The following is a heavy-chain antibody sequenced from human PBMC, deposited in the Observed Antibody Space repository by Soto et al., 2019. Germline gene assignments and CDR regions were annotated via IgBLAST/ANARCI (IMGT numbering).Heavy chain of an antibody. Sequence: GGSLRLSCAASGFTFSSYDMRWVRQATGKGLEWVSAIGTAGDTYYPGSVKGRFTISRENAKNSLYLQMNSLRAGDTAVYYCARGGVGYYDSSGYRNWFDPWGQGTLVTVSS. V-gene: IGHV3-13*01. D-gene: IGHD3-22*01. CDR2: IGTAGDT. CDR3: ARGGVGYYDSSGYRNWFDP. CDR1: GFTFSSYD. J-gene: IGHJ5*02.